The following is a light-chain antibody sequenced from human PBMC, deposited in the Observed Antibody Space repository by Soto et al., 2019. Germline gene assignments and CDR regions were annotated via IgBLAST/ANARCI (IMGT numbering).Light chain of an antibody. CDR3: QQYGRSPFT. V-gene: IGKV3-20*01. J-gene: IGKJ3*01. CDR2: GAS. Sequence: EMVMTQSPVTLSVSPGESATLSCRASQSVISNLAWYQQKPGQAPRLLIYGASTRATGIPDRFSGSGSGTDFTLTISRLEPEDFAVYYCQQYGRSPFTFGPGTKVANK. CDR1: QSVISN.